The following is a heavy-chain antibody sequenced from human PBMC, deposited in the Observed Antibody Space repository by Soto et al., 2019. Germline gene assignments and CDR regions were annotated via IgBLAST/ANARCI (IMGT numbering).Heavy chain of an antibody. CDR3: AREIKGRYCSSTSCYGRGAFDI. D-gene: IGHD2-2*01. V-gene: IGHV4-34*01. J-gene: IGHJ3*02. CDR2: INHSGST. Sequence: SETLSLTCAVFCGSFSGFYWSWIRQPPGKGLEWIGEINHSGSTNYNPSLKSRVTISVDTSKNQFSLKLSSVTAADTAVYYCAREIKGRYCSSTSCYGRGAFDIWGQGTMVTVSS. CDR1: CGSFSGFY.